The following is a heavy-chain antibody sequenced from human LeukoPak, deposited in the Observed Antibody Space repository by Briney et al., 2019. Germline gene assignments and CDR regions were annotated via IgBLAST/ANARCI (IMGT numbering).Heavy chain of an antibody. J-gene: IGHJ2*01. V-gene: IGHV3-23*01. D-gene: IGHD5-18*01. Sequence: GGSLRLSCAASGFTFSSYAMSWVRQAPGKGLEWVSAISGSGGSTYYADSVKGRFTISRDNSKNTLYLQMNSLRAEDTAVYYCANGGLQLWNSRYFDLWGRGTLVTVSS. CDR3: ANGGLQLWNSRYFDL. CDR2: ISGSGGST. CDR1: GFTFSSYA.